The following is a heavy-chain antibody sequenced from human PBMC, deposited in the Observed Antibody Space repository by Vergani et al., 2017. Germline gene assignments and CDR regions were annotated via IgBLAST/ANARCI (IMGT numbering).Heavy chain of an antibody. CDR2: IYYSGST. V-gene: IGHV4-59*06. CDR1: GGSISSYY. Sequence: QVQLQESGPGLVKPSETLSLTCTVSGGSISSYYWSWIRQHPGKGLEWIGYIYYSGSTYYNPSLKSRVTISVDTSKNQFSLKLSSVTAADTAVYYCARDKGKYSSCAFDIWGQGTMVTVSS. CDR3: ARDKGKYSSCAFDI. J-gene: IGHJ3*02. D-gene: IGHD6-6*01.